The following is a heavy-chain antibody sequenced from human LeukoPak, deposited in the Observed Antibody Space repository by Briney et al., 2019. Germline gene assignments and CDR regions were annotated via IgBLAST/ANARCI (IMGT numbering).Heavy chain of an antibody. Sequence: GASVKVSCKATGYTFTSYGIGWVRQAPGQELEWMGWISSNSDNTNYAQKLQGRVTMTTDTSTSTAYMELRSLRSDDTAVYYCARDWGSIKVITDYWGQGTLVTVSS. CDR2: ISSNSDNT. D-gene: IGHD3-16*01. CDR1: GYTFTSYG. CDR3: ARDWGSIKVITDY. V-gene: IGHV1-18*01. J-gene: IGHJ4*02.